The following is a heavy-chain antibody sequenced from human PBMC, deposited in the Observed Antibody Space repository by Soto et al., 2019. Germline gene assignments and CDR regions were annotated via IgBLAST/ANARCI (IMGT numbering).Heavy chain of an antibody. V-gene: IGHV1-24*01. D-gene: IGHD3-10*01. CDR3: ATSPYYYDSGNSYMDV. J-gene: IGHJ6*03. CDR2: FDPEDGET. Sequence: VASVKVSCKVSGYTLTEVSMHWVRQAPGKGLEWMGGFDPEDGETIYAQKFQGRVTMTEDTSTDTAYMELSSLRSEDTAVYYCATSPYYYDSGNSYMDVWGKGTTVTVS. CDR1: GYTLTEVS.